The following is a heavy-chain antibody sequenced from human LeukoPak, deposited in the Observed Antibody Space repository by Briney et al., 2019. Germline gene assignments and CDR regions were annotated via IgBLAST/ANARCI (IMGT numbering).Heavy chain of an antibody. CDR2: IRPYNGDT. D-gene: IGHD4-4*01. CDR3: ARGATNYLDY. CDR1: GFDFTSYG. V-gene: IGHV1-18*01. Sequence: ASVKVSCKASGFDFTSYGISWVRQAPGQGLEWMGWIRPYNGDTNPAQKLQGRLTMTVDTSTNTAYMELRSLRSDDTAMYYCARGATNYLDYWGQGTLVTVSS. J-gene: IGHJ4*02.